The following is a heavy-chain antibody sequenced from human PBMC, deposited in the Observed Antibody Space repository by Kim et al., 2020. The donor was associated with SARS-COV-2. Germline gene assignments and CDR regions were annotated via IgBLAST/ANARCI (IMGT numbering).Heavy chain of an antibody. CDR1: GFTFSSYA. CDR2: ISGSGGST. CDR3: ALGGAYSGYGYRSPESNWFDP. V-gene: IGHV3-23*01. D-gene: IGHD5-12*01. J-gene: IGHJ5*02. Sequence: GGSLRLSCAASGFTFSSYAMSWVRQAPGKGLEWVSAISGSGGSTYYADSVKGRFTISRDNSKNTLYLQMNSLRAEDTAVYYCALGGAYSGYGYRSPESNWFDPWGQGTLVTVSS.